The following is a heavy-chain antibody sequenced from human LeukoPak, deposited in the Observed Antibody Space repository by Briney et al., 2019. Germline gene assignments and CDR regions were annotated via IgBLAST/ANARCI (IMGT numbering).Heavy chain of an antibody. J-gene: IGHJ5*02. Sequence: PSETLSLTCTVSGGSISSYYWSWIRQPAGKGLEWIGRIYTSGSTNYNPSLKNRVTMSVDTSKNQFSLNLNSVTAADTAMYYCATDYGSGSRGWFDPWGQGTLVTVSS. D-gene: IGHD3-10*01. V-gene: IGHV4-4*07. CDR3: ATDYGSGSRGWFDP. CDR2: IYTSGST. CDR1: GGSISSYY.